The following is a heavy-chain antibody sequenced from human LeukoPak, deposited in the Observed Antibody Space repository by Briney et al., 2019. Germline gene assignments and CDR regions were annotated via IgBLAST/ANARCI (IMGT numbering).Heavy chain of an antibody. D-gene: IGHD2-2*01. J-gene: IGHJ5*02. CDR1: GGSISNYY. CDR2: IFSSGST. CDR3: ARRLGRHVVVPGVYNWFDP. Sequence: SGTLSLTCTVSGGSISNYYWSWIRQPAGKGLEWIGRIFSSGSTNYNPSLKSRVTISVDTSKNQFSLKLSSVAAADTAVYYCARRLGRHVVVPGVYNWFDPWGQGTLVTVSS. V-gene: IGHV4-4*07.